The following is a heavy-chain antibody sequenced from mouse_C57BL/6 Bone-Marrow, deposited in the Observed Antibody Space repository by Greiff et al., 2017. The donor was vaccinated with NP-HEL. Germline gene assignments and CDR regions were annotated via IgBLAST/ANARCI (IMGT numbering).Heavy chain of an antibody. CDR1: GFNIQDDY. V-gene: IGHV14-4*01. CDR3: TTAQVSDYFDY. J-gene: IGHJ2*01. CDR2: IDPENGDT. Sequence: EVQLQQSGAELVRPGASVKLSCTASGFNIQDDYMHWVKQRPEQGLEWIGWIDPENGDTEYASKFQGKATITADTSSNTAYLQLSTLTSEDTAVYYCTTAQVSDYFDYWGQGTTLTVSS. D-gene: IGHD3-2*02.